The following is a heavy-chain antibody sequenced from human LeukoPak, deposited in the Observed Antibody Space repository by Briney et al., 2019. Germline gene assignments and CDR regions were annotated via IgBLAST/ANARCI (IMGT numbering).Heavy chain of an antibody. CDR2: IIPIFGTA. CDR1: GGTFSSYA. D-gene: IGHD2-2*01. CDR3: ARGYCSSTSCRLYYYYYMDV. J-gene: IGHJ6*03. V-gene: IGHV1-69*05. Sequence: SVKVSCRASGGTFSSYAISWVRQAPGQGLEWMGGIIPIFGTANYAQKFQGRVTITTDESTSTAYMELSSLRSEDTAVYYCARGYCSSTSCRLYYYYYMDVWGKGTTVTVSS.